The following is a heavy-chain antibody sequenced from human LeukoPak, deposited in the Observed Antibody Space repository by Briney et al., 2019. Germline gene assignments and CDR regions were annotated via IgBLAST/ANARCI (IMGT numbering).Heavy chain of an antibody. V-gene: IGHV3-9*01. CDR3: AKDKESSGYYYFDY. D-gene: IGHD3-22*01. Sequence: PGGSLRLSCAASGFTFDDYAMHWVRPAPGKGLEWVSGISWNSGSIGYADSVKGRFTISRDNAKNSLYLQMNSLRAEDTALYYCAKDKESSGYYYFDYWGQGTLVTVSS. J-gene: IGHJ4*02. CDR1: GFTFDDYA. CDR2: ISWNSGSI.